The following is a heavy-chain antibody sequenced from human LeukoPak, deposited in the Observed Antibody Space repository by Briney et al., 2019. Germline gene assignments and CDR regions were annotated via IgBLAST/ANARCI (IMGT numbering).Heavy chain of an antibody. J-gene: IGHJ5*02. D-gene: IGHD3-3*01. CDR2: IYPGDSVT. CDR1: GYSFSSFL. Sequence: GESLKISCKASGYSFSSFLIAWVRQMPGKGLEWMWIIYPGDSVTRYSPSFQGQVTISAEKYITTAYLQWRSLKASDTDIYYCARHGYYDFWSGQNWFDPWGQGTLVTVSS. CDR3: ARHGYYDFWSGQNWFDP. V-gene: IGHV5-51*01.